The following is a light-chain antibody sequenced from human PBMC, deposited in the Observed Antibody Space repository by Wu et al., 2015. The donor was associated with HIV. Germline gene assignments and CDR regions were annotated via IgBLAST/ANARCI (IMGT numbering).Light chain of an antibody. CDR3: QQYNDWPL. Sequence: DIVLTQSPVTLSVSPGESATLSCKASQSVNVNLAWYQQKPGQPPRLLIYGASTRASGVPARFSGSGSGTDFTLTISSLQSEDFAVYYCQQYNDWPLFGGGTKVDLK. CDR2: GAS. V-gene: IGKV3-15*01. J-gene: IGKJ4*02. CDR1: QSVNVN.